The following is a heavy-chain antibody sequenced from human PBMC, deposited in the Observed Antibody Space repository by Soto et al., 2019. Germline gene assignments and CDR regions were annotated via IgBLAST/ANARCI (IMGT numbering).Heavy chain of an antibody. V-gene: IGHV4-39*01. D-gene: IGHD3-9*01. CDR3: AKRRRGLDVLY. CDR2: FYYRGRT. CDR1: GGSITSSSYY. Sequence: QLQLQESGPGLAKPSETLSLTCTISGGSITSSSYYWGWIRQPPGKGLEWIGSFYYRGRTSYNPSLMRQVTIPVDTSKHHFSLKLSSVTAADTAVYYCAKRRRGLDVLYLGQGTLVTVSS. J-gene: IGHJ4*02.